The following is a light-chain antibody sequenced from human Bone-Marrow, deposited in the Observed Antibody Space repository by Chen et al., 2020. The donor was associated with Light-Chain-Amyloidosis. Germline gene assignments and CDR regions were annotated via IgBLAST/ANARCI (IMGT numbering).Light chain of an antibody. CDR2: DDN. CDR3: QVWDRSSDRPV. J-gene: IGLJ3*02. V-gene: IGLV3-21*02. CDR1: NIASTS. Sequence: SYVLTQPSSVSAAPRQPAPIACGGNNIASTSVHWYQQTPGQAPLLVVYDDNDRPSGIPERLSGSNSENTATLTISRVEAGDEADYYCQVWDRSSDRPVFGGGTKLTVL.